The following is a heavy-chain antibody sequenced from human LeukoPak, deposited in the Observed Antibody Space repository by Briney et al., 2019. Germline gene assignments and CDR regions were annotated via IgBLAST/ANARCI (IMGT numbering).Heavy chain of an antibody. CDR2: ISSCGRTI. J-gene: IGHJ3*02. D-gene: IGHD3-10*01. V-gene: IGHV3-48*03. Sequence: QPGGSLRLSCAASGFFFSTYEMNWVRQAPGEGLEWVSYISSCGRTIYYGDSVKGRFNLYRDNANNSLYLQKNSMIAEDTAVDYCARDLLQSQVWLNEAFDIWGQGTMVTVS. CDR1: GFFFSTYE. CDR3: ARDLLQSQVWLNEAFDI.